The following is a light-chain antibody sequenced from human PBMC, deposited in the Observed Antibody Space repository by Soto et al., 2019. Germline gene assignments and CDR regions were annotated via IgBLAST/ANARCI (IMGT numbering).Light chain of an antibody. Sequence: EIVMTQSPATLSVSPGDRATLSCWASQSVSSNLAWYQKKPGQAPRLLIYGASSRATGIPGRFSGSGSGTDFTLTISRLEPEDFAVYYCQQYGRPVTFGGGTKVDI. CDR3: QQYGRPVT. J-gene: IGKJ4*01. V-gene: IGKV3-20*01. CDR2: GAS. CDR1: QSVSSN.